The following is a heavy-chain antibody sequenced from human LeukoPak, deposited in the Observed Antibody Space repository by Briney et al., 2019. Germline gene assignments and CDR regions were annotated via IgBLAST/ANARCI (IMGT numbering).Heavy chain of an antibody. J-gene: IGHJ3*02. V-gene: IGHV4-39*01. D-gene: IGHD2-2*01. CDR2: IYYSGST. CDR1: GGSISSSSYY. CDR3: ARPNYCSSTSCYHAFDI. Sequence: SETLSLTCTVSGGSISSSSYYWGWIRQPPGKGLEWIGSIYYSGSTYHNPSLKSRVTISVDTSKNQFSLKLSSVTAADTAVYYCARPNYCSSTSCYHAFDIWGQGTMVTVSS.